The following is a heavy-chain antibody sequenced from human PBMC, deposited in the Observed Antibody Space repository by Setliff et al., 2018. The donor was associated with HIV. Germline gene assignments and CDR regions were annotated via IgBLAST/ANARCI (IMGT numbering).Heavy chain of an antibody. D-gene: IGHD5-18*01. V-gene: IGHV3-43*01. CDR1: GFTFDHYT. J-gene: IGHJ6*03. CDR2: ISGHGGSR. CDR3: AKDNPNSYSMDV. Sequence: PGESLKISCAASGFTFDHYTMYWVRQAPGKGLEWVPLISGHGGSRYYADSLKGRFTISRDNSRNSLYLQINSLTTEDTALYYCAKDNPNSYSMDVWGKGTPVTVSS.